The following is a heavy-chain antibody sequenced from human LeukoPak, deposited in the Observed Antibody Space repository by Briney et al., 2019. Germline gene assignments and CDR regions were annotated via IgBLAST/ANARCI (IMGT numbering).Heavy chain of an antibody. CDR3: ARSYFYDL. CDR2: ISANNGRT. J-gene: IGHJ4*02. CDR1: GYTFASYG. V-gene: IGHV1-18*01. D-gene: IGHD3-22*01. Sequence: GASVKVSCKASGYTFASYGITWVRQAPGQGLEWMGWISANNGRTNYAQKLQDRVTMTADTSTNTGYLELRSLTSNDTAVYYCARSYFYDLWGQGTLVTVSS.